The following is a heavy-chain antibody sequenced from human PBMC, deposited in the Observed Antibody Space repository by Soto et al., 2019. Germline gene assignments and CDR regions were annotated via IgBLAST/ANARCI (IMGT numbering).Heavy chain of an antibody. CDR2: IQHTGNT. CDR1: GASIRSYH. CDR3: AKDVSSRRWFDP. J-gene: IGHJ5*02. V-gene: IGHV4-4*07. Sequence: DTLSLTCAVSGASIRSYHWSFLRQPAGKGLEWIGRIQHTGNTNYNPSLKSRVTMSADTSKNQISLKMTSVTAADTAVYFCAKDVSSRRWFDPWGQGVRVTVSS. D-gene: IGHD3-16*01.